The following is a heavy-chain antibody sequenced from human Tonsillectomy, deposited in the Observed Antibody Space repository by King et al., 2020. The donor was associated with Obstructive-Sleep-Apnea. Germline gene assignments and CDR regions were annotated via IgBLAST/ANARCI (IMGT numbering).Heavy chain of an antibody. CDR2: ISSSSSTI. CDR3: AREDVTWSY. Sequence: VQLVESGGGLVQPGGSLRLSCAASGFTFSSYSRNWVRQAPGRGREWVSYISSSSSTIYYADSVKGRFTISRDNAKNSLYLQMNSLRAEDTAVYYCAREDVTWSYWGQGTLVTVSS. J-gene: IGHJ4*02. CDR1: GFTFSSYS. V-gene: IGHV3-48*04. D-gene: IGHD3-16*01.